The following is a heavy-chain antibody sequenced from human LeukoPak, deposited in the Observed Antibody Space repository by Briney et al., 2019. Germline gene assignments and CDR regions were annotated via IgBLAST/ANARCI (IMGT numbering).Heavy chain of an antibody. J-gene: IGHJ4*02. CDR1: GFTFSSYA. CDR2: ISYDGSNK. D-gene: IGHD6-19*01. CDR3: ASLNIAVAGTFDY. Sequence: GRSLRLSCAASGFTFSSYAMHWVRQAPGKGLEWVAVISYDGSNKYYADSVKGRFTISRDNSKNTLYLQMNSLRAEDTAVYYCASLNIAVAGTFDYWGQGTLVTVPS. V-gene: IGHV3-30-3*01.